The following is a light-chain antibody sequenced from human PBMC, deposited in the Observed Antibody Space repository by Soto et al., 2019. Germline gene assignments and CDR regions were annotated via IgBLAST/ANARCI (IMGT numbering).Light chain of an antibody. CDR3: QRCNSSSS. CDR1: QSISSW. CDR2: DAS. J-gene: IGKJ3*01. V-gene: IGKV1-5*01. Sequence: DIQMTQSPSTLSASVGDRVTISCRASQSISSWLAWYQQKPGKAPKLLIYDASSLESGVPSSISGSGSGTDFTLISSRLPHDDFANYCHQRCNSSSSFGPGTKVDIK.